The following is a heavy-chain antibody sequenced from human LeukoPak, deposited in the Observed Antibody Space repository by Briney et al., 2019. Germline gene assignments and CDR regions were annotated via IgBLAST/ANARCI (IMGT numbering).Heavy chain of an antibody. CDR1: GGYISSTSYL. CDR3: ARQIPDERGYYQYYFDY. J-gene: IGHJ4*02. D-gene: IGHD3-22*01. CDR2: IYHGRRT. V-gene: IGHV4-39*01. Sequence: PSETLSLTCTVSGGYISSTSYLWGWVRQPPGEGLEWIGSIYHGRRTFYNPSLKSRVTVSADTSKNHISLTVRSVTAADTAVYYCARQIPDERGYYQYYFDYWGQGTLVTVSS.